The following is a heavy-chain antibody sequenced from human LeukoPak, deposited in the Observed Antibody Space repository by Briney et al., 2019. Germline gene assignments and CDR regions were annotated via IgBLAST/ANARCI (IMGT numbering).Heavy chain of an antibody. D-gene: IGHD4-17*01. V-gene: IGHV3-30*04. J-gene: IGHJ5*02. Sequence: QPGGSLRLSCAASGFTFSSYEMNWVRQAPGKGLEWVAVISYDGSNKYYADSVKGRFTISRDNSKNTLYLQMNSLRAEDTAVYYCARVRAVTTPNWFDPWGQGTLVTVSS. CDR3: ARVRAVTTPNWFDP. CDR1: GFTFSSYE. CDR2: ISYDGSNK.